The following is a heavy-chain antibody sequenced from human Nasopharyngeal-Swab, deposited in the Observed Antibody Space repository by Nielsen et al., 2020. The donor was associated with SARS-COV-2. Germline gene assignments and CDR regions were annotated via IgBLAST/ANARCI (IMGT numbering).Heavy chain of an antibody. CDR2: IYHRGTT. CDR3: ARGMGSDYVWGSYRYEDYFDY. CDR1: GGSLNNYW. V-gene: IGHV4-34*01. D-gene: IGHD3-16*02. J-gene: IGHJ4*02. Sequence: SQTLSLTCAVCGGSLNNYWWSWIRQTPGKGLEWIGEIYHRGTTNYNPSLKSRVTISVDTSKNQFSLKLSSVTAADTAVYYCARGMGSDYVWGSYRYEDYFDYWGQGTLVTVSS.